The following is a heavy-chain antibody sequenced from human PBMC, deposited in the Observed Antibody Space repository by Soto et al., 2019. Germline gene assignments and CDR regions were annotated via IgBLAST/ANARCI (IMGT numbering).Heavy chain of an antibody. V-gene: IGHV4-59*01. CDR3: AGMRGLGEISPYLDY. Sequence: QVQLQESGPGLVKPSETLSLTCSISGGSISDYQWNWIRQPPGKGLEWIGCIYYSGGTNYNPSPKSRLTISLDTSTRQFSLRLRSVTAADTAVYYCAGMRGLGEISPYLDYWGQGALVTVSS. J-gene: IGHJ4*02. CDR1: GGSISDYQ. CDR2: IYYSGGT. D-gene: IGHD3-16*01.